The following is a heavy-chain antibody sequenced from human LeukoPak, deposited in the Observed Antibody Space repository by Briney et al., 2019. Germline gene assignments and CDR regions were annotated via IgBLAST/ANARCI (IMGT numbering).Heavy chain of an antibody. V-gene: IGHV1-69*13. CDR1: GGTFSSYA. Sequence: ASVKVSCKASGGTFSSYAISWVRQAPGRGREWMGGIIPIFGTANYAQTFQGRVTITADESTSTAYMELSSLRSEDTAVYYCARDIVSSSSCDYWGQGTLVTVSS. D-gene: IGHD6-13*01. CDR2: IIPIFGTA. CDR3: ARDIVSSSSCDY. J-gene: IGHJ4*02.